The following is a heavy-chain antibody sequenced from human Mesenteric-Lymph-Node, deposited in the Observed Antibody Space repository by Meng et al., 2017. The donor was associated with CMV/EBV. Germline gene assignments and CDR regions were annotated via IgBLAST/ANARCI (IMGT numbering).Heavy chain of an antibody. Sequence: GSLRLSCAVSGDSISTSGHYWAWVRQPPGEGLEWIGSISYTAGASYLPSLRSRVTMSIDTSKNQFSLKVNSVTAADTAVYYCVRPASSGSYYYWGQGTAVTVSS. CDR3: VRPASSGSYYY. D-gene: IGHD1-26*01. CDR2: ISYTAGA. V-gene: IGHV4-39*01. CDR1: GDSISTSGHY. J-gene: IGHJ4*02.